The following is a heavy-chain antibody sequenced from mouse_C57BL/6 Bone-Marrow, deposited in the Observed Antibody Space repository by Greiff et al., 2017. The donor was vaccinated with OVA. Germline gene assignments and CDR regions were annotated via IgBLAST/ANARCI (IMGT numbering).Heavy chain of an antibody. V-gene: IGHV5-17*01. CDR3: ARTTVLAFDD. CDR2: ISSGSSTI. CDR1: GFPFSDYG. Sequence: VQLKESGGGLVKPGGSLKLSCAASGFPFSDYGMHWVRQAPEKGLEWVAYISSGSSTIYYAVTVKGRFTISRDKYKNTLFLHRTSLRSEDTAMYYRARTTVLAFDDWGQGTTLTVAS. D-gene: IGHD1-1*01. J-gene: IGHJ2*01.